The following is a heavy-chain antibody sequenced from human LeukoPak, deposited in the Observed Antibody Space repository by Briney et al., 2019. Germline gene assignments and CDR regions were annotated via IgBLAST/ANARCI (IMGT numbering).Heavy chain of an antibody. CDR2: IYPGDSDT. J-gene: IGHJ4*02. CDR1: GYSFSSYW. D-gene: IGHD6-19*01. V-gene: IGHV5-51*01. CDR3: ARHRPYSSGWRHFDY. Sequence: GESLQISCKGSGYSFSSYWIAWVRQMPGKGLEWMGIIYPGDSDTRYSPSFQGQVTVSADKSITTAYLQWSSLKASDTAMYYCARHRPYSSGWRHFDYWGQGTLVTVSS.